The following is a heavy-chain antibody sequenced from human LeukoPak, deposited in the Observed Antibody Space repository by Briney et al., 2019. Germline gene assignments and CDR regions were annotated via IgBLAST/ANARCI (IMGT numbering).Heavy chain of an antibody. D-gene: IGHD3-10*01. CDR2: ITGSGGST. V-gene: IGHV3-23*01. CDR3: AGSGSGSYYSPWYFDL. Sequence: PGGSLRLSCAVSGFTFSNYAMNWVRQAPGKGLEWVSVITGSGGSTYYADSVKGRFIISRDNSKNTLFLQMNSLRAEDTAVYYCAGSGSGSYYSPWYFDLWGRGTLVTVSS. J-gene: IGHJ2*01. CDR1: GFTFSNYA.